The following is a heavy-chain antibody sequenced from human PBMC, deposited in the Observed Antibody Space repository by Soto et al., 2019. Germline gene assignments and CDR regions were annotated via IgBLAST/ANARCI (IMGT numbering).Heavy chain of an antibody. D-gene: IGHD3-10*01. CDR1: GYTFTDYA. CDR3: ARGSGSHYAPFDN. V-gene: IGHV1-3*01. Sequence: QVLLVQSGAEVKKPGASVKISCETSGYTFTDYAVDWVRQAPGQRLEWMGWINAATGNTRYSQKFQGRVTITRDTSANTAYMDLSSLGSEDTAVYYCARGSGSHYAPFDNWCQGTLVTVSS. J-gene: IGHJ4*02. CDR2: INAATGNT.